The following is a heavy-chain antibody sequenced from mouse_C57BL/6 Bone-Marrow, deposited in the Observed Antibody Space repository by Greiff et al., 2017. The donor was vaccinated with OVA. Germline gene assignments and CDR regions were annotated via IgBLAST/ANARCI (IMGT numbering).Heavy chain of an antibody. Sequence: QVQLQQPGAELVKPGASVKLSCKASGYTFTSYWMHRVKQRPGRGLEWIGRIDPTRGGTKYNEKFKSKATMNVDKPSSTAYMQLSSRTYDDSAVYDYARKQGYYAMDDWGQGTAVTVSS. J-gene: IGHJ4*01. CDR3: ARKQGYYAMDD. CDR2: IDPTRGGT. V-gene: IGHV1-72*01. CDR1: GYTFTSYW.